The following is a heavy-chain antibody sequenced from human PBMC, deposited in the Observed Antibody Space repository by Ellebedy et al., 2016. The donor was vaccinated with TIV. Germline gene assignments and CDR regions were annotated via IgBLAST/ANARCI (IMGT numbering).Heavy chain of an antibody. CDR3: SRGRLEMATTFDY. V-gene: IGHV3-49*03. CDR1: GFTLSTYW. Sequence: GESLKISCAASGFTLSTYWMTWFRQAPGKGLEWVGFIRSKAFGGSTEYAASVKGRFTVSRDDSKSIAYLQMNSLKTEDTAVYYCSRGRLEMATTFDYWGQGTLVTVSS. CDR2: IRSKAFGGST. J-gene: IGHJ4*02. D-gene: IGHD5-24*01.